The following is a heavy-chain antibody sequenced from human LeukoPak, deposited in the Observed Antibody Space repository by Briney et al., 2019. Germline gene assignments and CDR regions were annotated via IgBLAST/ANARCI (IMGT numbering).Heavy chain of an antibody. CDR1: GFTFSSYA. CDR3: AKGVGDCGGDCYLYYFDY. J-gene: IGHJ4*02. CDR2: ISGSGGST. D-gene: IGHD2-21*01. V-gene: IGHV3-23*01. Sequence: GGSLRLSCAASGFTFSSYAMSWVRQAPGKGLEWVSGISGSGGSTYYADSVKGRFTISRDNSKNTPYLQMNSLRAEDTAEYYCAKGVGDCGGDCYLYYFDYWGQGTLVTVSS.